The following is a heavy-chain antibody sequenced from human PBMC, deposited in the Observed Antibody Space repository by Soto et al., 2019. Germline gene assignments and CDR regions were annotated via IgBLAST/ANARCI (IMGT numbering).Heavy chain of an antibody. CDR2: ISSSKGKT. CDR3: ARKGYIGNVGLDV. J-gene: IGHJ6*02. Sequence: QVQLVQSGAEVKRPGASVKVSCKASGYTFRNYDVAWVRRAPGHGLEWMGWISSSKGKTYYQESLQGRVTLTMDTGTTTAYMEVRSLRSDDTAVYYCARKGYIGNVGLDVGGQGTTVTVSS. D-gene: IGHD1-1*01. V-gene: IGHV1-18*01. CDR1: GYTFRNYD.